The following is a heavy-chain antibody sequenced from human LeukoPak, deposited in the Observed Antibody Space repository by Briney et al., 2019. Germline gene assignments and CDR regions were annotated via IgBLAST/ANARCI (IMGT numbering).Heavy chain of an antibody. V-gene: IGHV4-34*01. J-gene: IGHJ4*02. Sequence: SETLSLTCAVYGGSFSGYYWSWIRQPPGKGLEWIGEINHSGSTNYNPSLKSRVTISVDTSKNQFSLKLSSVTAADTAVYYCAGPAGRRGGWYLDYRGQGTLVTVSS. CDR2: INHSGST. D-gene: IGHD6-19*01. CDR1: GGSFSGYY. CDR3: AGPAGRRGGWYLDY.